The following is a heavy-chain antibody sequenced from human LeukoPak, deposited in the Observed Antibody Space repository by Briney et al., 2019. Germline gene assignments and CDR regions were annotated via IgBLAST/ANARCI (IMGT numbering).Heavy chain of an antibody. D-gene: IGHD2-15*01. CDR1: GGAISSYY. CDR2: IYYSGNT. V-gene: IGHV4-59*08. Sequence: SETLSLTCTVSGGAISSYYWSWIRQPPGKGLEWIGYIYYSGNTDSNPSLKSRVTISVDTPKNQFSLKLSSVTAADTAVYYCARTYCSGGSCHFDYWGQGTLVTVSP. J-gene: IGHJ4*02. CDR3: ARTYCSGGSCHFDY.